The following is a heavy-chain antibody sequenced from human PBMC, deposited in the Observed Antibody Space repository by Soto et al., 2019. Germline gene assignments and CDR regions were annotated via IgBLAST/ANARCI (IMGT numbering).Heavy chain of an antibody. J-gene: IGHJ4*02. CDR2: IYPEDSET. CDR3: AFARDGYIDY. V-gene: IGHV5-51*01. CDR1: GYCFRNYW. Sequence: GESLKISCKGSGYCFRNYWIGWVRQMPGKDLEWIGIIYPEDSETRYSPSFHGLVTISVDKSISPAYLQWSSLQASDTAMYYSAFARDGYIDYGGQGTLVTVSS.